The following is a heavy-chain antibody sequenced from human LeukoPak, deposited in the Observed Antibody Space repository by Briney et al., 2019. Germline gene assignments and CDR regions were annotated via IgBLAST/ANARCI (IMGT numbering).Heavy chain of an antibody. CDR3: ARLTGAASGTYYFDF. CDR2: ISWNSRII. D-gene: IGHD3-9*01. CDR1: GFIFDDYA. V-gene: IGHV3-9*01. Sequence: GGSLRLSCAASGFIFDDYAMYWVRQAPGKGLEWVSGISWNSRIIDYADSVKGRFTISRDNAKRALYLQMNTLTAEDTAFYYCARLTGAASGTYYFDFWGQGTLVTVSS. J-gene: IGHJ4*02.